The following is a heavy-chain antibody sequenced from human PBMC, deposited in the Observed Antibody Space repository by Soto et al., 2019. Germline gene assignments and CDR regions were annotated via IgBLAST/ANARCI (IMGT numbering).Heavy chain of an antibody. V-gene: IGHV3-21*01. CDR3: ARDLVTMVRGVIITNDY. J-gene: IGHJ4*02. D-gene: IGHD3-10*01. CDR1: GFTFSSYS. CDR2: ISSSSSYI. Sequence: XGSLRLSCAASGFTFSSYSMNWVRQAPGKELEWVSSISSSSSYIYYADSVKGRFTISRDNAKNSLYLQMNSLRAEDTAVYYCARDLVTMVRGVIITNDYWGQGTLVTVSS.